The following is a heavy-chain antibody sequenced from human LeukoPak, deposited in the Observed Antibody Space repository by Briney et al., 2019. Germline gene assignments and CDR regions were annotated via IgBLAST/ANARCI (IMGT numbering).Heavy chain of an antibody. Sequence: SQTLSLTCTVSGGSISSGDYYWSWIRQPPGKGLEWIGYIYYSGSTYYNPSLKSRVTISVDTSKNQFSLKLSSVTAADTAVYYCARGRDYVWGSYRPDAFDIWGQGTMVTVSS. CDR2: IYYSGST. V-gene: IGHV4-30-4*08. CDR3: ARGRDYVWGSYRPDAFDI. CDR1: GGSISSGDYY. D-gene: IGHD3-16*02. J-gene: IGHJ3*02.